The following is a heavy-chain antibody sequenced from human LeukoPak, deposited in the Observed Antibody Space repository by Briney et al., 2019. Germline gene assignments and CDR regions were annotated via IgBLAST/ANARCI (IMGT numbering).Heavy chain of an antibody. V-gene: IGHV3-23*01. CDR1: GGSISSGGYS. Sequence: ETLSLTCAVSGGSISSGGYSWSWVRQAPGKGLEWISAISGSGGSTYYADSVKGRFTISRDNSKNTLYLQMNSLRAEDTAVYYCAKLTDRGYSYGTKYYWGQGTLVTVSS. D-gene: IGHD5-18*01. CDR3: AKLTDRGYSYGTKYY. CDR2: ISGSGGST. J-gene: IGHJ4*02.